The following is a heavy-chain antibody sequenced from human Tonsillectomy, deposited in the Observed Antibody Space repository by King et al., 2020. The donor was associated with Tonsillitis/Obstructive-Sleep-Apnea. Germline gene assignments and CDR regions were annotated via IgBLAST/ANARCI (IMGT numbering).Heavy chain of an antibody. CDR1: GGSMSSSSYY. CDR3: ESLRWPALEEWGTAPRFRSGRWYCDL. Sequence: LQLQESGPGLVKPSETLSLSCVVSGGSMSSSSYYWGWIRPPPGKGLVWIVSVSYTGTIYYNPSLKSRVTMYTDTTKSHFSLRLTSVTAADTAVFSCESLRWPALEEWGTAPRFRSGRWYCDLWGRGTLVRVS. V-gene: IGHV4-39*02. CDR2: VSYTGTI. D-gene: IGHD3-16*01. J-gene: IGHJ2*01.